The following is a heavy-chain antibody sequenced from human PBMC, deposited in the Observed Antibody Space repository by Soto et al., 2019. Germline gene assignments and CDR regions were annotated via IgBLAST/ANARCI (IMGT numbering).Heavy chain of an antibody. CDR3: AHGSCTSADCYPNPYLDY. D-gene: IGHD2-2*01. J-gene: IGHJ4*02. CDR1: GFSLSTSAEG. CDR2: IYWDGDE. Sequence: QITLKESGPTLVKPTQSLTLTCTFSGFSLSTSAEGVGWIRQPPGKALEWLAIIYWDGDERYSPSLKSRLTITKDTSKNQVVLTMTNMDPADTATYSCAHGSCTSADCYPNPYLDYWGQGILVTVSS. V-gene: IGHV2-5*02.